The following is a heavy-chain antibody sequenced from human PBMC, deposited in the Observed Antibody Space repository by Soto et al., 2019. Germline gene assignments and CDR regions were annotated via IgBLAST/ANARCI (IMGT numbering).Heavy chain of an antibody. CDR2: INHSGST. CDR1: GGSFSGYY. D-gene: IGHD2-8*01. CDR3: ARIVLMVPGGYYYGMHV. Sequence: PSETLSLTCAVYGGSFSGYYWSWIRQPPGKGLEWIGEINHSGSTNYSPSLKSRVTIYVDTSLNQFSLEMTSVTAADTAVYYCARIVLMVPGGYYYGMHVWGQGTTVTVSS. V-gene: IGHV4-34*01. J-gene: IGHJ6*02.